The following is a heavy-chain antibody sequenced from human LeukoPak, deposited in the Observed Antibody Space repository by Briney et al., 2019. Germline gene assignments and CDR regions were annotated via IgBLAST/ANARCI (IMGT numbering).Heavy chain of an antibody. D-gene: IGHD2-21*01. V-gene: IGHV4-34*01. CDR3: ARGDPWGGGGDYYYYGMDV. J-gene: IGHJ6*02. CDR2: INHSGST. CDR1: GGSFSGYY. Sequence: PSETLSLTCAVYGGSFSGYYWSWIRQPPGKGLEWIGEINHSGSTNYNPSLKSRVTISVDTSKNQFSLKLSSVTAADTAVYYCARGDPWGGGGDYYYYGMDVWGQGTTVTVSS.